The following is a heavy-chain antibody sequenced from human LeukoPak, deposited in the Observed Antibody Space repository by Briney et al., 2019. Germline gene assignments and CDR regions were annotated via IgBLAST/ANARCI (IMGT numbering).Heavy chain of an antibody. J-gene: IGHJ2*01. Sequence: GGSLRLSCAASGFTLSSNYMSWVRQAPGKGVEWVSVIYSGGSTCYTECVKGGVTISRDNSKNRLYLQMNSLRAEDTAVYYCARESTSWYFDLWGRGTLVTVSS. V-gene: IGHV3-53*01. CDR1: GFTLSSNY. D-gene: IGHD2-2*01. CDR3: ARESTSWYFDL. CDR2: IYSGGST.